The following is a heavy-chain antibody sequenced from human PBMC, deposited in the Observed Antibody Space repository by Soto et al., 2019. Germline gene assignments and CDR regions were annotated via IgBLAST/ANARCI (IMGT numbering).Heavy chain of an antibody. CDR2: ISYDGSNK. Sequence: PGGSLRLSCAASGFTFSSYAMRWVRQAPGKGLEWVAVISYDGSNKYYADSVKGRFTISRDNSKNTLYLQMNSLRAEDTAVYYCARDKSPYSSGWHNRHFDYWXQGTLVTVSS. J-gene: IGHJ4*02. V-gene: IGHV3-30-3*01. D-gene: IGHD6-19*01. CDR3: ARDKSPYSSGWHNRHFDY. CDR1: GFTFSSYA.